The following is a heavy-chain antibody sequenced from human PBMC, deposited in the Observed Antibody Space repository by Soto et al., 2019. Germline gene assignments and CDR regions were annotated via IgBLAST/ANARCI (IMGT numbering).Heavy chain of an antibody. CDR3: ARGVYDFWSGHPKGLDY. CDR1: GFTFSGSA. D-gene: IGHD3-3*01. V-gene: IGHV3-73*01. Sequence: XGSLRLSCAASGFTFSGSAMHWVRQASGKGLEWVGRIRSEANSYATAYAVSVKGKFTISRDDSRNTAYLQMNSLKTEDTAVYYCARGVYDFWSGHPKGLDYWGQGTVVTVSS. J-gene: IGHJ4*02. CDR2: IRSEANSYAT.